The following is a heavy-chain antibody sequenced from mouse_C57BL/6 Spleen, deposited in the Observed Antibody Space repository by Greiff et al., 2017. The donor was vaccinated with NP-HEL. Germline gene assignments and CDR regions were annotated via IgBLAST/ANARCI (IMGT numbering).Heavy chain of an antibody. Sequence: EVKLVESGPGLVKPSQSLSLTCSVTGYSITSGYYWNWIRQFPGNKLEWMGYISYDGSNNYNPSLKNRISITRDTSKNQFFLKLNSVTTEDTATYYCARRDGKGDAMDYWGQGTSVTVSS. J-gene: IGHJ4*01. V-gene: IGHV3-6*01. CDR1: GYSITSGYY. D-gene: IGHD2-1*01. CDR2: ISYDGSN. CDR3: ARRDGKGDAMDY.